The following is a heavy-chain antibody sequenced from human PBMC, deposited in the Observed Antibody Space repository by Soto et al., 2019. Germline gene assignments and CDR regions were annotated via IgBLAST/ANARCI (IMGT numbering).Heavy chain of an antibody. J-gene: IGHJ6*02. CDR1: GGSISSNY. CDR3: ARDSSSGSYYKDRDYYYYGMDV. D-gene: IGHD3-10*01. Sequence: SETLSLTCTVSGGSISSNYWSWIRQPPGKGLEWIGYIYYSGSTNYNPSLKSRVTISVDTSKNQFSLKLSSVTAADTAVYYCARDSSSGSYYKDRDYYYYGMDVWGQGTTVTVSS. CDR2: IYYSGST. V-gene: IGHV4-59*01.